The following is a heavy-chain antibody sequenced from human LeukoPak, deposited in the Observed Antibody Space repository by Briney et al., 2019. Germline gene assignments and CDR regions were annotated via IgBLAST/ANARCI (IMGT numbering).Heavy chain of an antibody. D-gene: IGHD3-10*01. J-gene: IGHJ4*02. V-gene: IGHV4-59*12. CDR1: GGSISSYY. CDR2: IYYSGST. CDR3: ARDPSGSGTYPYFDY. Sequence: SETLSLTCTVSGGSISSYYWSWIRQPPGKGLEWIGYIYYSGSTNYNPSLKSRVTISVDTSMRQFSLKLSSVTAADTAVYYCARDPSGSGTYPYFDYWGQGTLVTVSS.